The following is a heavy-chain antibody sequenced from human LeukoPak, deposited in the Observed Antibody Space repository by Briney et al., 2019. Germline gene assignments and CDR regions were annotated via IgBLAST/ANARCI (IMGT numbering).Heavy chain of an antibody. CDR3: ARVFDL. CDR2: IYTSGST. J-gene: IGHJ5*02. Sequence: PSQTLSLTCTVSGGSMSSGSYYWNWIRQPAGKGLEWIGRIYTSGSTNYSPSLESRVTISVDTSKNHFSLKLSSVTAADTAVYYCARVFDLWGQGTLVTVSS. V-gene: IGHV4-61*02. CDR1: GGSMSSGSYY.